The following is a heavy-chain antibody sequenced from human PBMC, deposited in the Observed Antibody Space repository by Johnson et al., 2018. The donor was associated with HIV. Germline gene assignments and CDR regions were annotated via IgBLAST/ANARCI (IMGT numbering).Heavy chain of an antibody. V-gene: IGHV3-30-3*01. CDR2: ISYDGSNK. Sequence: QVQLVESGGGVVQPGRSLRLSCAASGFTFSSYAMHWVRQAPGKGLEWVAVISYDGSNKYYADSVKGRFTISRDHSKNTLYLQMNSMRAEDTAVYYCARDFNVAYYYDSSGFDAFDIWGQGTMVTVSA. J-gene: IGHJ3*02. D-gene: IGHD3-22*01. CDR1: GFTFSSYA. CDR3: ARDFNVAYYYDSSGFDAFDI.